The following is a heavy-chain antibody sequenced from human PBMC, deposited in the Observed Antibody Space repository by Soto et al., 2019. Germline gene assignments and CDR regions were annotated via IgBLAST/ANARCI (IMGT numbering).Heavy chain of an antibody. D-gene: IGHD5-12*01. CDR1: DGSISSGGYY. CDR2: IYYSGTT. V-gene: IGHV4-31*03. Sequence: QVQLQESGPGLVKPSQTLSLTCTVSDGSISSGGYYWSWIRQHPGKGLEWIGYIYYSGTTYYNPPLKSRVAISIDTSKDQFSLNLNSVTAADTAVYYCARSDGYNFDYWGQGTLVTVSS. CDR3: ARSDGYNFDY. J-gene: IGHJ4*02.